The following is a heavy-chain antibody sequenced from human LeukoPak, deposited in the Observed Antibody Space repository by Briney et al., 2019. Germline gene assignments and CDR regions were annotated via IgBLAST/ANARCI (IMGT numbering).Heavy chain of an antibody. CDR3: ARDFIQADGYVPLDAFDI. D-gene: IGHD5-24*01. CDR1: GFTFSSYS. CDR2: ISSSSYI. J-gene: IGHJ3*02. Sequence: GGSLRLSCAASGFTFSSYSMNWVRQAPGKGLEWVSSISSSSYIYYADSVKGRFTISRDNAKNSLYLQMNSLRAEDTAVYYCARDFIQADGYVPLDAFDIWGQGTMVTVSS. V-gene: IGHV3-21*01.